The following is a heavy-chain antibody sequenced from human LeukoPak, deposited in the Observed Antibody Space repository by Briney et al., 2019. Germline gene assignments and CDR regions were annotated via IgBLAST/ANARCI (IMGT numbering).Heavy chain of an antibody. V-gene: IGHV4-34*01. D-gene: IGHD3-22*01. J-gene: IGHJ3*02. Sequence: SETLSLTCAVYGGSFSGYYWRWIRQPPGKGLEWIGEINHSGSTNYNPSLKSRVTISVDTSKNQFSLKLSSVTAADTAVYYCARETYYYDSSGPPHAFDIWGQGTMVTVSS. CDR1: GGSFSGYY. CDR2: INHSGST. CDR3: ARETYYYDSSGPPHAFDI.